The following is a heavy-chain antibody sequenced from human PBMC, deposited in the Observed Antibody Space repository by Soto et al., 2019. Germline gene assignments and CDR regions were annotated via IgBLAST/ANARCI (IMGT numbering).Heavy chain of an antibody. V-gene: IGHV4-34*01. J-gene: IGHJ5*01. CDR2: INRRGRA. Sequence: SETLSLTCAIYGGSFSDYYWSWVRQPPGRGLEWIGEINRRGRAKYNPSLKSRVTTSIDTSKNQFSLKLTSVTAADTAVYYCARGLTLLAGTTVYNWYGSWGQGILVTVSS. CDR3: ARGLTLLAGTTVYNWYGS. CDR1: GGSFSDYY. D-gene: IGHD2-8*02.